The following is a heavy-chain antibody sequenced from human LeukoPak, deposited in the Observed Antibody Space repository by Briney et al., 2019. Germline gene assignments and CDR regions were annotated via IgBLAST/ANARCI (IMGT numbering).Heavy chain of an antibody. CDR1: GFSLKDYA. Sequence: SLRRSCAASGFSLKDYAMHWVRQVPGKGLEWVSGIYWDGSRKDYADSVKGRFTISRDNAKNSLYLQMDSLRVEDTALYYCTKDTSAGGADYWGQGPPVTVSS. CDR3: TKDTSAGGADY. J-gene: IGHJ4*02. V-gene: IGHV3-9*01. CDR2: IYWDGSRK. D-gene: IGHD2-15*01.